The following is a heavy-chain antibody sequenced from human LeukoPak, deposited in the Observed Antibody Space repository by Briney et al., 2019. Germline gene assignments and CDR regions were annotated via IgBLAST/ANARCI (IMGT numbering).Heavy chain of an antibody. V-gene: IGHV3-7*01. CDR1: GFRFNTFW. D-gene: IGHD4-17*01. Sequence: GGPLRLSCAASGFRFNTFWMSWVRQAPGKGLEWVANIKQDGSGKYYVDSVKGRFTISRDNAKNSLYLQMNSLRAEDTAVYYCARDRNYGDYCDYWGQGTLVTVSS. CDR3: ARDRNYGDYCDY. J-gene: IGHJ4*02. CDR2: IKQDGSGK.